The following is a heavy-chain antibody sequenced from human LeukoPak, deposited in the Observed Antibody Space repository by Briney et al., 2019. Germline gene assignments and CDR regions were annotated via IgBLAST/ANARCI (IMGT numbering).Heavy chain of an antibody. CDR3: ARGGFGYVYFDY. J-gene: IGHJ4*02. Sequence: PGGSLRFSGAAPGFTFRAFGMSWVRQAPGKGLKWVAHIKGDGSEKYSVDSVKGRFTISRDNAKSSLYLQMNSLRAEDTALYYCARGGFGYVYFDYWGQGSLVTVSS. CDR2: IKGDGSEK. V-gene: IGHV3-7*01. CDR1: GFTFRAFG. D-gene: IGHD2-8*01.